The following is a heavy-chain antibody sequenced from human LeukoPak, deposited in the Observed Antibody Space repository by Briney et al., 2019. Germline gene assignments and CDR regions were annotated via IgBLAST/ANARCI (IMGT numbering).Heavy chain of an antibody. D-gene: IGHD3-3*01. V-gene: IGHV4-39*07. CDR3: ARQTIERSLGGVPDFFDP. CDR1: GGSISSSAYY. Sequence: SETLSLTCAVSGGSISSSAYYWGWIRQSPGKGLEWIGNIYDSGSTYYNPSLESRLTIGIDTSKKQFSLKLNSVTAADTAIYYCARQTIERSLGGVPDFFDPWGQGILVTVSS. J-gene: IGHJ5*02. CDR2: IYDSGST.